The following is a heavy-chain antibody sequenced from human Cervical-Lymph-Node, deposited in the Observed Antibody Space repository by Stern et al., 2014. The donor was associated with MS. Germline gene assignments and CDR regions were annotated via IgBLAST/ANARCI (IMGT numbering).Heavy chain of an antibody. D-gene: IGHD6-13*01. Sequence: VQLLESGPGLVKPSQTLSLTCTVSGGSISSGGYYWSWIRQHPGKGLERIGCICYSGSTYYNPSLKSRVTISVDTSKNQFSLKLSSVTAADTAVYYCAREGGSSWLDYYGMDVWGQGTTVTVSS. CDR2: ICYSGST. CDR1: GGSISSGGYY. CDR3: AREGGSSWLDYYGMDV. J-gene: IGHJ6*02. V-gene: IGHV4-31*03.